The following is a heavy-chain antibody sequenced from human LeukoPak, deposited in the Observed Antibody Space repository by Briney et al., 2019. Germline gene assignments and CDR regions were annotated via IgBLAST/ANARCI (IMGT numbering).Heavy chain of an antibody. CDR3: AKVSRYSSGGSCYYHPFDY. V-gene: IGHV3-23*01. CDR1: GFTFSSYA. CDR2: ISGSGGST. D-gene: IGHD2-15*01. J-gene: IGHJ4*02. Sequence: GGSLRLSCVASGFTFSSYAMSWVRQAPGKGLEWVSVISGSGGSTYYADSVKGRFTISRDNSKNTLYLQMNSLRAEDTAVYYCAKVSRYSSGGSCYYHPFDYWGQGTLVTVSS.